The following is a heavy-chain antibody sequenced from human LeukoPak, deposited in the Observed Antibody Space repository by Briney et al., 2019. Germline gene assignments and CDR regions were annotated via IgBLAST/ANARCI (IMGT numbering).Heavy chain of an antibody. CDR1: GGSFSGHY. CDR3: ARVNRGRIDY. V-gene: IGHV4-34*01. Sequence: SSETLSLTCAVYGGSFSGHYWTWIRQSPGKGLEWIGEIHHSGGTNYNPSLNFRVTISLDTSRNQFPLKLISLTAADTAVYYCARVNRGRIDYWGQGILVTVSS. J-gene: IGHJ4*02. CDR2: IHHSGGT. D-gene: IGHD2/OR15-2a*01.